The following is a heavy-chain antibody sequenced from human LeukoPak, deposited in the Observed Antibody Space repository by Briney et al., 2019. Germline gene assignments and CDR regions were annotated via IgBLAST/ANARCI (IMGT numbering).Heavy chain of an antibody. V-gene: IGHV1-46*01. CDR2: INPSGGST. CDR3: ARDPRYCSGGSCYNFRFDP. CDR1: GYTFTSYY. D-gene: IGHD2-15*01. Sequence: ASVKVSCKASGYTFTSYYMHWVRLAPGQGLEWMGIINPSGGSTSYAQKFQGRVTMTRDTSTSTVYMELSSLRSEDTAVYYCARDPRYCSGGSCYNFRFDPWGQGTLVTVSS. J-gene: IGHJ5*02.